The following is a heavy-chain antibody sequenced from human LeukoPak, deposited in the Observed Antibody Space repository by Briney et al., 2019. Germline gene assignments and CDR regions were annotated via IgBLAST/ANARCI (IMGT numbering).Heavy chain of an antibody. Sequence: GGSLRLSCAASGFIFNSYNMNWVRQAPGKGLEWVSSISSSSSYIYYADSVKGRFTISRDNAKNSLYLQMNSLRAEDTAVYYCARDPGHYDSSGYYYVGYFDYWGQGTLVTVSS. V-gene: IGHV3-21*01. J-gene: IGHJ4*02. CDR1: GFIFNSYN. D-gene: IGHD3-22*01. CDR3: ARDPGHYDSSGYYYVGYFDY. CDR2: ISSSSSYI.